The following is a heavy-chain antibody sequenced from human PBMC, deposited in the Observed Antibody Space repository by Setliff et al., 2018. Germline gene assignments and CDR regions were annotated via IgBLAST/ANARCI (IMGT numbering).Heavy chain of an antibody. CDR2: INTSGTT. CDR3: ARDRTAYSYGLDV. J-gene: IGHJ6*02. V-gene: IGHV4-4*07. D-gene: IGHD5-18*01. Sequence: SETLSLTCTVSGGSLNTYYWSWIRQPAGKELEWIGRINTSGTTRYNPSLKSRVNMSIDTSKNQFALNLKSVTAADTAVYYCARDRTAYSYGLDVWGQGTTVTVSS. CDR1: GGSLNTYY.